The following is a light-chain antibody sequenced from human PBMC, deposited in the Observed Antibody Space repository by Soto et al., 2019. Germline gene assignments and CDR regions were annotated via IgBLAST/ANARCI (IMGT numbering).Light chain of an antibody. V-gene: IGKV3-15*01. CDR1: QSVSSN. CDR2: GAS. Sequence: IVITQSPPTLAVYPGERATFSCRASQSVSSNLALYQQKPGQAPRRLIYGASIRATGIPARFSGSGSGTEFTLTISTLQSEDFAIYYCHHYNNWPPWTFGQGTKVDIK. J-gene: IGKJ1*01. CDR3: HHYNNWPPWT.